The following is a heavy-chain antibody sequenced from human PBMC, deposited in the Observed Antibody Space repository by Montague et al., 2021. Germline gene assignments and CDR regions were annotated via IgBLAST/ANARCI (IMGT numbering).Heavy chain of an antibody. CDR1: GDSINGWY. Sequence: SETLSLTCSVSGDSINGWYWSWIRQPPGKGLEWIGSVFYSGATNYNPSLKSRVTMSADTPKNQVSLKVNSVTAADTAVYYCARQGFYERGGFFIWGLGTLVTVSS. J-gene: IGHJ4*02. V-gene: IGHV4-59*01. CDR3: ARQGFYERGGFFI. D-gene: IGHD2-15*01. CDR2: VFYSGAT.